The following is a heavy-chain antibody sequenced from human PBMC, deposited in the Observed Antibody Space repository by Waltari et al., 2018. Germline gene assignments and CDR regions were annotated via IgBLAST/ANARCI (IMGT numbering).Heavy chain of an antibody. D-gene: IGHD6-6*01. V-gene: IGHV4-4*02. CDR2: IYHSGST. CDR3: ARDLSKGSIAASYYGMDV. J-gene: IGHJ6*02. CDR1: GGSISSSNW. Sequence: QVQLQESGPGLVKPSGTLSLTCAVSGGSISSSNWWSWVRQPPGKGLEWIGEIYHSGSTNYNPSLKIRVTISVAKSKNQFSLKLSAVTAADTAVYYCARDLSKGSIAASYYGMDVWGQGTTVTVSS.